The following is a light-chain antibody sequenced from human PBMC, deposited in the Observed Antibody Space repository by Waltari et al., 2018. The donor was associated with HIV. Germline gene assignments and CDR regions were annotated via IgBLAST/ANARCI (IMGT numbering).Light chain of an antibody. CDR3: QQTYSVSIT. J-gene: IGKJ5*01. CDR2: GVS. Sequence: IQLTQSPSSLSASLGDKVTITCRASQHIKTFLNWYQVRPGKAPRVLVYGVSSLPTGVPSRFTGDGSGSDFTLTINNLQPEDFASYFCQQTYSVSITFAPGTRLEI. V-gene: IGKV1-39*01. CDR1: QHIKTF.